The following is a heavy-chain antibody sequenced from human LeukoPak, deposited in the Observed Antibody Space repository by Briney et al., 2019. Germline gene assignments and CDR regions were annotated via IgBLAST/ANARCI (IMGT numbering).Heavy chain of an antibody. Sequence: GGSLRLSCAASGFSFSTFDMSWVRQAPGKGLEWVSVMLGRRDNTYYADSVKGRFTISRDNSQNTLYLQMNSLRADDTAVYFWVKGAWLDYWGQGTLVTVSS. D-gene: IGHD3-10*01. CDR3: VKGAWLDY. CDR1: GFSFSTFD. J-gene: IGHJ4*02. CDR2: MLGRRDNT. V-gene: IGHV3-23*01.